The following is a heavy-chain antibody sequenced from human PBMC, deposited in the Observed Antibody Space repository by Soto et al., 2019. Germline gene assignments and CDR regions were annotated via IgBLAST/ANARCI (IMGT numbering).Heavy chain of an antibody. CDR2: ISAYNGNT. D-gene: IGHD3-3*01. J-gene: IGHJ4*02. Sequence: ASVKVSCKASGYTFTSYGISWVRQAPGQGLEWMGWISAYNGNTNYAQKLQGRVTMTTDTSTSTAYMELRSLRSDDTAVYYCARVSDFWSGYYSTPHYDYWGQGTLVTVSS. CDR1: GYTFTSYG. V-gene: IGHV1-18*01. CDR3: ARVSDFWSGYYSTPHYDY.